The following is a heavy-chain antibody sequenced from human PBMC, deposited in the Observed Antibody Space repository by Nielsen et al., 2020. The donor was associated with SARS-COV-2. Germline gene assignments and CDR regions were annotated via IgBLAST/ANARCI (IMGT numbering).Heavy chain of an antibody. Sequence: WIRQPPGKGLEWIGYIYYSGSTYYNPSLKSRVTISVDTSKNQFSLKLSSVTAADTAVYYCARMGPPLYSGSYYGYFQHWGQGTLVTVSS. D-gene: IGHD1-26*01. CDR2: IYYSGST. J-gene: IGHJ1*01. V-gene: IGHV4-30-4*01. CDR3: ARMGPPLYSGSYYGYFQH.